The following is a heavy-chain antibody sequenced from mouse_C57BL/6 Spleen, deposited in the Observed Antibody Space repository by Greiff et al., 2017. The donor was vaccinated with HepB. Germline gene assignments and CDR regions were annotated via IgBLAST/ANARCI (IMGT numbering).Heavy chain of an antibody. D-gene: IGHD1-1*01. J-gene: IGHJ3*01. Sequence: VQVVESGPGLVAPSQSLSITCTVSGFSLTSYGVDWVRQSPGKGLEWLGVIWGVGSTNYNSALKSRLSISKDNSKSQVFLKMNSLQTDDTAMYYCASGSSEGFAYWGQGTLVTVSA. V-gene: IGHV2-6*01. CDR2: IWGVGST. CDR3: ASGSSEGFAY. CDR1: GFSLTSYG.